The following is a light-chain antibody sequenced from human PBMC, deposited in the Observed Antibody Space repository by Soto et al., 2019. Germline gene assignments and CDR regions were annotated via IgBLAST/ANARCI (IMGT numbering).Light chain of an antibody. Sequence: DIVMTQYPDSLAVSLGDSTNINCKSSQSVLYNSSNKNYLAWYQQKPGQPPKLLIYWASTRESGVPDRFSGSGSGTDFTLTISSLQAEDVAVYYCQQYYSTPPITFGQGTRLEIK. CDR2: WAS. J-gene: IGKJ5*01. CDR1: QSVLYNSSNKNY. V-gene: IGKV4-1*01. CDR3: QQYYSTPPIT.